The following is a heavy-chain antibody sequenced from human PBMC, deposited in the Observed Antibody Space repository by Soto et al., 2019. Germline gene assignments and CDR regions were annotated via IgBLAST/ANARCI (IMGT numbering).Heavy chain of an antibody. CDR1: GYTFTGSY. CDR3: ARLRQYRSGWNRGKYYGMDV. V-gene: IGHV1-2*04. J-gene: IGHJ6*02. CDR2: INPNSGGT. D-gene: IGHD6-19*01. Sequence: ASVKVSCKASGYTFTGSYMHWVRQAPGQGLEWMGWINPNSGGTNYAQKFQGCVTMTRDTSISTAYMELSRLRSDDTAVYYWARLRQYRSGWNRGKYYGMDVWGQGTTVTVSS.